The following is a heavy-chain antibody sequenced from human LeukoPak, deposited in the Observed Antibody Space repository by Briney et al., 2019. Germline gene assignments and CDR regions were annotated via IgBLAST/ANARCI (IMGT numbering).Heavy chain of an antibody. V-gene: IGHV4-4*07. D-gene: IGHD1-26*01. CDR2: IYTSGST. CDR3: ASDPTYRATDFDY. J-gene: IGHJ4*02. Sequence: PSETLSLTCTVSGGSITSYYWSWIRQPAGKGLEWIGRIYTSGSTNYNPSLKSRVTVSVDTSRNQFSLKLSSVTAADTAVYYCASDPTYRATDFDYWGQGTLVTVSS. CDR1: GGSITSYY.